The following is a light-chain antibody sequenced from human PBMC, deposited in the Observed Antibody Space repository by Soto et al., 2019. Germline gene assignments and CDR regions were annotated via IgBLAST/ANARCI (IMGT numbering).Light chain of an antibody. Sequence: EIVLTQSPATLSLSPGERATLSCRASQSVSSYLAWYQQKPGQAPRLLIYDASSRATGIPDRFSGSGSGTDFSLTISSLEPEDFAVYYCQQRSNWPITFGLGTRLEIK. CDR1: QSVSSY. J-gene: IGKJ5*01. V-gene: IGKV3-11*01. CDR2: DAS. CDR3: QQRSNWPIT.